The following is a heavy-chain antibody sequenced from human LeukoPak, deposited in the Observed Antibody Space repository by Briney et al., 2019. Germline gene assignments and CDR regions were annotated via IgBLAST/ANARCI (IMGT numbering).Heavy chain of an antibody. Sequence: PSETLSLTCTVSGGSINNYYWSWIRQPAGKGLEWIGHIYSSGSTNFNPSLKSRVTMSVDRSKNQFSLRLRSVTAADTAVYYCARDRHYHDSSGYYWYWGQGTLVTVSS. CDR1: GGSINNYY. V-gene: IGHV4-4*07. CDR2: IYSSGST. CDR3: ARDRHYHDSSGYYWY. D-gene: IGHD3-22*01. J-gene: IGHJ4*02.